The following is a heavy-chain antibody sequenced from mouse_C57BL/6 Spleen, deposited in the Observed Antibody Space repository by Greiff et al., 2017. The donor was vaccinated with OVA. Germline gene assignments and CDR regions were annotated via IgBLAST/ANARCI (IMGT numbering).Heavy chain of an antibody. CDR3: ARDDGYYRYAMDD. J-gene: IGHJ4*01. Sequence: VQLQQSGPELVKPGASVKISCKASGYTFTDYYMNWVKQSHGKSLEWIGDINPNNGGTSYNQKFKGKATLTVDKSSSTAYMELRSLTSEDSAVYYCARDDGYYRYAMDDWGKGTSVTVSS. V-gene: IGHV1-26*01. CDR2: INPNNGGT. CDR1: GYTFTDYY. D-gene: IGHD2-3*01.